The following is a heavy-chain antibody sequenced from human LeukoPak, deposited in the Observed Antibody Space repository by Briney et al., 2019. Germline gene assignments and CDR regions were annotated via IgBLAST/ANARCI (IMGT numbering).Heavy chain of an antibody. CDR3: AKDRDDSSGYYSG. J-gene: IGHJ4*02. D-gene: IGHD3-22*01. Sequence: GGSLRLSCAASGFTFSSYGMHWVRQAPGKGLEWVAFIRYDGSNKYYADSVKGRFTISRDNSKNTLYLQMNSLRAEDTAVYYCAKDRDDSSGYYSGWGQGTLVTVSS. CDR2: IRYDGSNK. CDR1: GFTFSSYG. V-gene: IGHV3-30*02.